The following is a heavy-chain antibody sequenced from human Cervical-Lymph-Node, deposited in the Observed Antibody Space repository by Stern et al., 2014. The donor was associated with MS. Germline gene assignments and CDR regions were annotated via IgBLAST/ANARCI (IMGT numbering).Heavy chain of an antibody. CDR2: ISTTSDYI. Sequence: EVQLEESGGDPVKPGGSLRLSCEVSGFAFSHYSMNWVRQAPGKGLEWVSYISTTSDYIYYADSVKGRFTISRDNAQDSLYLQMNNLRVEDTAVYYCARVTNSGVGDASDIWGQGTLVTVSS. J-gene: IGHJ3*02. CDR1: GFAFSHYS. V-gene: IGHV3-21*01. D-gene: IGHD3-3*01. CDR3: ARVTNSGVGDASDI.